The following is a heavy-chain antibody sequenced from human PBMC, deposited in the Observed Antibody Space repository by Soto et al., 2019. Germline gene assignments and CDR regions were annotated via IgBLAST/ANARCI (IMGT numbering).Heavy chain of an antibody. CDR3: ARYYDSSGNFGY. Sequence: QITLKESGPTLVKPTQTLTLTCTFSGFSLSTSGVGVGWIRQPPGKALEWLALIYWDDDKRYSPSLKSRLTIXKXXSKNQVVLTMTNMDPVDTATYYCARYYDSSGNFGYWGQGTLVTVSS. D-gene: IGHD3-22*01. CDR2: IYWDDDK. V-gene: IGHV2-5*02. J-gene: IGHJ4*02. CDR1: GFSLSTSGVG.